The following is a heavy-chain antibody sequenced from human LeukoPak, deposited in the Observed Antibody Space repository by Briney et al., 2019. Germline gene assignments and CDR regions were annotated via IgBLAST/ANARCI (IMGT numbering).Heavy chain of an antibody. CDR1: GGTFSSYA. CDR2: IIPIFGTA. CDR3: ARDRIAAAPKYYYYYGMDV. V-gene: IGHV1-69*13. D-gene: IGHD6-13*01. Sequence: ASVMVSCKASGGTFSSYAISWVRQAPGQGLEWMGGIIPIFGTANYAQKFQGRVTITADESTSTAYMELSSLRSEDTAVYYCARDRIAAAPKYYYYYGMDVWGQGTTVTVSS. J-gene: IGHJ6*02.